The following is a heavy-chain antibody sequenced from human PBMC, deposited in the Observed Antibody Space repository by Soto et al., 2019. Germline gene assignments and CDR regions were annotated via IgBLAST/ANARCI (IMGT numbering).Heavy chain of an antibody. J-gene: IGHJ4*02. CDR2: IYPGDSDT. D-gene: IGHD6-13*01. CDR1: GYSFTTYW. V-gene: IGHV5-51*01. Sequence: GESLKISCKAYGYSFTTYWIGGVRQMPGQGLEWMGIIYPGDSDTRYSPSFQGQVTISADKSISTAYLQWSSLKASDSAMFYCARKDIAGNSVDFWGQGTLVTVSS. CDR3: ARKDIAGNSVDF.